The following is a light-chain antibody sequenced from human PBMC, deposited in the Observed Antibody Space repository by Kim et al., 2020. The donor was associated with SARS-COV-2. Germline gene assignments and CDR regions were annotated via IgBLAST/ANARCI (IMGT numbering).Light chain of an antibody. V-gene: IGLV3-1*01. Sequence: VSPGQTASITCSGDKLGDKYACWYQQKPGQSPVLVIYQDSKRPSGISERFSGSNSGNTATLTISGTQAMDEADYYCQAWDSSTVVFGGGTKLTVL. J-gene: IGLJ2*01. CDR2: QDS. CDR1: KLGDKY. CDR3: QAWDSSTVV.